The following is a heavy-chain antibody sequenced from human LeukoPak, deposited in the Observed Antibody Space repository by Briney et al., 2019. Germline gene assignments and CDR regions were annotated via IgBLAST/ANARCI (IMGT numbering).Heavy chain of an antibody. Sequence: PGGSLRLSCVASGFTFTNHAMSWVRQAPGKGLEWVSSILNSGGSTDYADSVKGRFTISRDNSKNTLYLQMNSLRAEDTAVYHCARRYCSSTSCWGAAFDIWGQGTMVTVSS. CDR2: ILNSGGST. CDR1: GFTFTNHA. V-gene: IGHV3-23*01. J-gene: IGHJ3*02. D-gene: IGHD2-2*01. CDR3: ARRYCSSTSCWGAAFDI.